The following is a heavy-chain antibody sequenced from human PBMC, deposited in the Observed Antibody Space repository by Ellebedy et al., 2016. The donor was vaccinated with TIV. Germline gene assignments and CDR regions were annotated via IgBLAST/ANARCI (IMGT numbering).Heavy chain of an antibody. CDR1: GFMFTNYA. Sequence: GGSLRLXXAASGFMFTNYAMSWVRQAPGKGLEWVSGISGSGIGTYYADSVKGRFSISRDNSKNTLYLQMNNLRAEDTAIYYCAKCYDFWSGNDYWGQGTLVTVSS. CDR3: AKCYDFWSGNDY. D-gene: IGHD3-3*01. J-gene: IGHJ4*02. V-gene: IGHV3-23*01. CDR2: ISGSGIGT.